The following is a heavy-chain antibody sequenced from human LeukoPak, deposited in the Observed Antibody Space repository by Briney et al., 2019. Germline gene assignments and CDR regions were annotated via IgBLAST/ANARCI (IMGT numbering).Heavy chain of an antibody. CDR2: ISSNGGST. CDR3: ARGVAPTSIDY. V-gene: IGHV3-64*01. Sequence: GGSLRLSCAASGFTFSSYAMHWVRQAPGKGLEYVSAISSNGGSTYYAKSVMGRFTISRDNSKNTLYIQMGSLRAEDMAVYYCARGVAPTSIDYWGQGTLVTGSS. CDR1: GFTFSSYA. D-gene: IGHD2-15*01. J-gene: IGHJ4*02.